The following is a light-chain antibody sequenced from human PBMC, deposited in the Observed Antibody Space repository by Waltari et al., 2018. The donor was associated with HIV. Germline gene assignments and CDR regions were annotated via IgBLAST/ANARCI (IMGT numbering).Light chain of an antibody. CDR1: SSEVGGYNY. J-gene: IGLJ2*01. CDR3: SSFAGSNNLMV. Sequence: QSALTQPPSASGSPGQSVTNSCTGTSSEVGGYNYVSWYQQHPGKAPKLIIYQVNKRPSGVPDRFSGTKSGNRASLTVSGLQAEDAADYYCSSFAGSNNLMVFGGGTKLTVL. CDR2: QVN. V-gene: IGLV2-8*01.